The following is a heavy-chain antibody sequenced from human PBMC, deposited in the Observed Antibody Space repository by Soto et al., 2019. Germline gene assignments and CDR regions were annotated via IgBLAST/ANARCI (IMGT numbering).Heavy chain of an antibody. CDR2: ISSSSSYI. J-gene: IGHJ6*03. D-gene: IGHD2-15*01. V-gene: IGHV3-21*01. Sequence: GGSLRLSCAASGFTFSSYSMNWVRQAPGKGLEWVSSISSSSSYIYYADSVKGRFTISRDNAKNSLYLQMNSLRAEDTAVYYCARGPVVVVAATHAPPHYMDVWGKGTTVTVSS. CDR1: GFTFSSYS. CDR3: ARGPVVVVAATHAPPHYMDV.